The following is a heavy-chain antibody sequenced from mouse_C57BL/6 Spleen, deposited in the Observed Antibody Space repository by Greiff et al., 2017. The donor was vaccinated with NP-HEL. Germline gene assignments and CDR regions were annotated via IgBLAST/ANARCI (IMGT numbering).Heavy chain of an antibody. V-gene: IGHV1-20*01. CDR2: INPYNGDT. Sequence: EVQLQQSGPELVKPGDSVKISCKASGYSFTGYFMNWVMQSHGKSLEWIGRINPYNGDTFYNQKFKGKATLTVDKSSSTAHMELRSLTSVDSAVYYCARDTTVVNYFDYWGQGTTLTVSS. CDR1: GYSFTGYF. D-gene: IGHD1-1*01. CDR3: ARDTTVVNYFDY. J-gene: IGHJ2*01.